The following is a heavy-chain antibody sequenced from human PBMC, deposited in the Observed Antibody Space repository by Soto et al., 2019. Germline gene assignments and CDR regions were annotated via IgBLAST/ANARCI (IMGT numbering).Heavy chain of an antibody. CDR2: IIPIFGTA. V-gene: IGHV1-69*12. Sequence: QVQLVQSGAEVKKPGSSVKVSCKASGGTFSSYAISWVRQAPGQGLEWMGGIIPIFGTANYAQKFQGRVTLTEDESTSTAYMGXGRPRPAHTAXYSCAXXSRELLLSFGDVXSKGT. J-gene: IGHJ6*03. CDR1: GGTFSSYA. D-gene: IGHD3-10*01. CDR3: AXXSRELLLSFGDV.